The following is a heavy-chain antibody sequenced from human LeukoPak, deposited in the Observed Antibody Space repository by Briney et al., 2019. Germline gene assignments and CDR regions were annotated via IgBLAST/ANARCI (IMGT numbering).Heavy chain of an antibody. CDR3: ATTPLYCSSTSCPGGY. J-gene: IGHJ4*02. V-gene: IGHV1-69-2*01. D-gene: IGHD2-2*01. CDR2: VDPEDGET. CDR1: GYTFTDYY. Sequence: ASVKVSCKVSGYTFTDYYMHWVQQAPGKGLEWMGLVDPEDGETIYAEKFQGRVTITADTSTDAAYMELRSLRSEDTAVYYCATTPLYCSSTSCPGGYWGQGTLVTVSS.